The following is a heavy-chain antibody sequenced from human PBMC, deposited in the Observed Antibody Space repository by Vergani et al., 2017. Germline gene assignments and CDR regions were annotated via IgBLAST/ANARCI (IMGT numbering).Heavy chain of an antibody. J-gene: IGHJ4*02. V-gene: IGHV3-30*03. Sequence: VQLVESGGGLVKPGGSLRLSCAASGFAFGGCGMHWVRQAPGKGLEWVASISFDGNKKDYTDSVKGRFTISRDGSKTLYLQMDRLTVEDTAIYYCAGPQGTSAYYYGGFDYWGQGILVTVSS. CDR1: GFAFGGCG. CDR2: ISFDGNKK. CDR3: AGPQGTSAYYYGGFDY. D-gene: IGHD3-22*01.